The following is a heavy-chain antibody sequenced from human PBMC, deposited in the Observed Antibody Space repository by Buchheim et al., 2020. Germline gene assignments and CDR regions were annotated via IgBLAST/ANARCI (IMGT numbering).Heavy chain of an antibody. CDR2: IIPIFGTA. CDR1: GGTFSRYA. V-gene: IGHV1-69*01. D-gene: IGHD5-18*01. CDR3: ASGGYSYGEPYFDY. Sequence: QVQLVQSGAEVKKPGSSVKVSCKASGGTFSRYAISWVRQAPGQGLEWMGGIIPIFGTASYAQKFQGRVTITADDSTSTAYMELSSLRSEDTAVYYCASGGYSYGEPYFDYWGQGTL. J-gene: IGHJ4*02.